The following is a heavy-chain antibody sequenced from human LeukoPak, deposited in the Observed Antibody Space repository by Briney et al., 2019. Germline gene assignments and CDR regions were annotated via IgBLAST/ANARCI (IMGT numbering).Heavy chain of an antibody. CDR2: LSGSSTYI. CDR1: GFTFSSYS. D-gene: IGHD5-18*01. V-gene: IGHV3-21*06. Sequence: GGSLRLSCAASGFTFSSYSMNWVRQAPGKGLEWVSSLSGSSTYIFYADSVKGRFTISRDNAKNSLYLQMNSPRAEDTAVYYCARWGYSYGSDYWGQGTLVTVSS. CDR3: ARWGYSYGSDY. J-gene: IGHJ4*02.